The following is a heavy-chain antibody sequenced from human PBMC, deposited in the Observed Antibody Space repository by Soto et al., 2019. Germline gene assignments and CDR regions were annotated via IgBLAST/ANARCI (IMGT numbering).Heavy chain of an antibody. V-gene: IGHV4-39*01. J-gene: IGHJ4*01. Sequence: PSETLSLTCTVSGGSISSSSYYWGWIRQPPGKGLEWIGSIYYSGSTYYNPSLKSRVTISVDTSKNQFSLKLSSVTAADTAVYYCARHIAGLRFLEGLLTFFDFRGQGTLVTVSS. CDR1: GGSISSSSYY. CDR2: IYYSGST. D-gene: IGHD3-3*01. CDR3: ARHIAGLRFLEGLLTFFDF.